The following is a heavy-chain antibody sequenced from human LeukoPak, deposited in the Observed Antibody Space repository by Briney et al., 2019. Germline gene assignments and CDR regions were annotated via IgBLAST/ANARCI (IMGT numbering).Heavy chain of an antibody. Sequence: GESLKISCKGSGYSFTTHWIGWVRQMPGQGLEWMGIIFPGDSDTAYSPSFQGHVTISADKSITTAFLQWSSLKASDSAMYYCASSESRTKFDYWGQGTLVTVSS. CDR1: GYSFTTHW. CDR3: ASSESRTKFDY. J-gene: IGHJ4*02. D-gene: IGHD1/OR15-1a*01. CDR2: IFPGDSDT. V-gene: IGHV5-51*01.